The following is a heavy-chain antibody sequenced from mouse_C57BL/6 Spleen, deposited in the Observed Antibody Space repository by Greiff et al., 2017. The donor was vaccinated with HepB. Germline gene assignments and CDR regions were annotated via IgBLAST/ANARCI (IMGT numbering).Heavy chain of an antibody. J-gene: IGHJ1*03. D-gene: IGHD2-1*01. CDR3: TRGIYYGNYWYFDV. V-gene: IGHV1-15*01. Sequence: VQLQQSGAELVRPGASVTLSCKASGYTFTDYEMHWVKQTPVHGLEWIGAIDPETGGTAYNQKFKGKAILTADKSSSTAYMELRSLTSEDSAVYYCTRGIYYGNYWYFDVWGTGTTVTVSS. CDR2: IDPETGGT. CDR1: GYTFTDYE.